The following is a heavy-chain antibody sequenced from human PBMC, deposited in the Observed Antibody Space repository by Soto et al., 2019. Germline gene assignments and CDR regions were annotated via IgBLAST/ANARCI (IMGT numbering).Heavy chain of an antibody. V-gene: IGHV1-18*01. J-gene: IGHJ4*02. D-gene: IGHD3-22*01. CDR2: ISAYNGNT. Sequence: ASVKVSCKASGYTFTSYGISWVRQAPGQGLEWMGWISAYNGNTNYAQKLQGRVTMTTDTSTSTAYMELRSLRSDDTAVYYCARVIVRTSYSDTSGYFFNHRGQGTLVIVSS. CDR3: ARVIVRTSYSDTSGYFFNH. CDR1: GYTFTSYG.